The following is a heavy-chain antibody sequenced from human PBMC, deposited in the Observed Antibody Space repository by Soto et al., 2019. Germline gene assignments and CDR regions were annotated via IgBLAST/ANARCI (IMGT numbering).Heavy chain of an antibody. D-gene: IGHD3-3*01. Sequence: SETLSLTCTVSCVSISSGGYYWSWIRPHPGKGLEWIGYIYYSGSTYYNPSLKSRVTISVDTSKNQFSLKLSSVTAADTAVYYCARGLYDFWSGPPTFLGNWFDPWGQGTLVTVSS. CDR1: CVSISSGGYY. CDR3: ARGLYDFWSGPPTFLGNWFDP. V-gene: IGHV4-31*03. J-gene: IGHJ5*02. CDR2: IYYSGST.